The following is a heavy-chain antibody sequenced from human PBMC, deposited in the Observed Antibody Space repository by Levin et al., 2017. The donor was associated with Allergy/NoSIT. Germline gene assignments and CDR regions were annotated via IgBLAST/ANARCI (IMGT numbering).Heavy chain of an antibody. J-gene: IGHJ6*02. D-gene: IGHD2-2*01. V-gene: IGHV3-48*03. CDR1: GFTFSSYE. Sequence: GGSLRLSCAASGFTFSSYEMNWVRQAPGKGLEWVSYISSSGSTIYYADSVKGRFTISRDNAKNSLYLQMNSLRAEDTAVYYCARDRARTHYGMDVWGQGTTVTVSS. CDR3: ARDRARTHYGMDV. CDR2: ISSSGSTI.